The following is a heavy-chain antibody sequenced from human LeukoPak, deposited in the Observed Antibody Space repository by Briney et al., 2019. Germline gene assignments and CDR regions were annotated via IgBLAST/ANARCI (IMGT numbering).Heavy chain of an antibody. J-gene: IGHJ4*02. V-gene: IGHV3-23*01. CDR2: ISGRGANT. D-gene: IGHD2-2*01. CDR3: AKAVVIVPTATPFDY. Sequence: GGSLRLSCAASGFSFSNYAMSWVRQAPGKGLEWVSAISGRGANTYYADSVKGRFTISRDNSKNTLYMQMNSLRAEDTAVYYCAKAVVIVPTATPFDYWGQGTLVTVSS. CDR1: GFSFSNYA.